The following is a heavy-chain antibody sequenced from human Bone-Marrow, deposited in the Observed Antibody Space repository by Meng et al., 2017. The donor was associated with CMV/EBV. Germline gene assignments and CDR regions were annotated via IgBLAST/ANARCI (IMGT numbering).Heavy chain of an antibody. J-gene: IGHJ4*02. D-gene: IGHD3-3*01. CDR3: ARHGLYDFWSGYYPG. CDR2: IYYSGST. CDR1: GGSISSSSYY. V-gene: IGHV4-39*01. Sequence: SETLSLTCTVSGGSISSSSYYWGWIRQPPGKGLEWIGSIYYSGSTYYNPSLKSRVTISVDTSKNQFSLKLSSVTAADTAVYYCARHGLYDFWSGYYPGWGQGTRVTVSS.